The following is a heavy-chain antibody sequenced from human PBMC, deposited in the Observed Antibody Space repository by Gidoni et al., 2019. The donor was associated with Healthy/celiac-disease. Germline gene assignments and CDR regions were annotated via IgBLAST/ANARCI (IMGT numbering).Heavy chain of an antibody. CDR1: GYSFTTYW. V-gene: IGHV5-51*01. CDR3: ARYQGRQGVYY. Sequence: EVQLVQSGAEVKKPGESLTIYCNGSGYSFTTYWIGWVRQMPGRGLEWLWVIYPAESDTRYSPSFQCQVTISADKFISTAHLQWSRLKASDTAMYYCARYQGRQGVYYWGQGTLVTVSS. D-gene: IGHD3-10*01. CDR2: IYPAESDT. J-gene: IGHJ4*02.